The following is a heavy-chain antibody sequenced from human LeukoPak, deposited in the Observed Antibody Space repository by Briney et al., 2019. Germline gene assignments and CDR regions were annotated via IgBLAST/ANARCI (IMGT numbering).Heavy chain of an antibody. V-gene: IGHV4-34*01. CDR3: ARGQPWFDP. Sequence: SETLSLTCAVYGGSFSGYYWSWIRQPPGKGLEWIGEINHSGSTNYNPSLRSRVTISVDTSKNQFSLKLSSVTAADTAVYYCARGQPWFDPWGQGTLVTVSS. CDR1: GGSFSGYY. J-gene: IGHJ5*02. D-gene: IGHD2-2*01. CDR2: INHSGST.